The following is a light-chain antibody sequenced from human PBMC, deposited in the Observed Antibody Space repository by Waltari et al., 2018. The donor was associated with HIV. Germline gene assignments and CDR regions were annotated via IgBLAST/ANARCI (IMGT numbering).Light chain of an antibody. Sequence: VMTQSPATLSASLGETITLSCRASQSVDNKLAWYRQKPGQSPRLLIYDASTGATGVPGRFSGSGSGTQFSLTISSLQSEDFGIYYCQQYKNWPPWTFGQGTKVEIK. CDR1: QSVDNK. J-gene: IGKJ1*01. CDR3: QQYKNWPPWT. CDR2: DAS. V-gene: IGKV3-15*01.